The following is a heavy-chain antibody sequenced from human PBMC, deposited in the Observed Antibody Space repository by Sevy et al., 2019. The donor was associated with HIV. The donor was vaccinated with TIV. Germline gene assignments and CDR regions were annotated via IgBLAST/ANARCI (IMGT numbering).Heavy chain of an antibody. Sequence: GGSLGLSCAASGFIFSNYGMEWVRQAPGKGLEWVAVISFDGSNKYYADSVKGRFTISRDNSKNTVYLQMNSLRTEDTALYYCAKLGEWLFMPNYYYGMDVWGQGTTVTVSS. CDR3: AKLGEWLFMPNYYYGMDV. D-gene: IGHD3-3*01. CDR1: GFIFSNYG. V-gene: IGHV3-30*18. J-gene: IGHJ6*02. CDR2: ISFDGSNK.